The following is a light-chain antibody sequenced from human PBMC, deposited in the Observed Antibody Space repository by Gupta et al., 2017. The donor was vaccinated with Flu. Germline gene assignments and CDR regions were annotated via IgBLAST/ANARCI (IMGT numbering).Light chain of an antibody. CDR3: QSYDFVSLV. V-gene: IGLV6-57*02. J-gene: IGLJ2*01. CDR2: ENN. Sequence: NFMLPQPPSVSESSGKTVTIYCSCNSGSIDTNYVQWYQQRPGGAPTTVIFENNERPSGVPDRFSGSIDRSSNSATLTISGLRTEDEADYYCQSYDFVSLVFGGGTRLTV. CDR1: SGSIDTNY.